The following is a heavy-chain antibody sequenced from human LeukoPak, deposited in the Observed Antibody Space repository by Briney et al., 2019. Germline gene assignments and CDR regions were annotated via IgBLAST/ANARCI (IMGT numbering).Heavy chain of an antibody. D-gene: IGHD3-10*01. J-gene: IGHJ4*02. CDR1: GFALSSYT. CDR2: LRGPEGSP. CDR3: ARAGEIGELLYRLDY. V-gene: IGHV3-23*01. Sequence: PGGSLRLSCAASGFALSSYTMSWVRQAPGKGLEWVSSLRGPEGSPFYADSVKGRFTISRDNSKNTLYLQMNSLRAEDTAVYYCARAGEIGELLYRLDYWGQGTLVTVSS.